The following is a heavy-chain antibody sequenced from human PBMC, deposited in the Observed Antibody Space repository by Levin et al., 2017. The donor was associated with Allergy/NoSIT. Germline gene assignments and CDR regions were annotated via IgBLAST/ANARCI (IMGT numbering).Heavy chain of an antibody. V-gene: IGHV1-2*02. Sequence: RGESLKISCKASGYTFTGYYMHWVRQAPGQGLEWMGWINPNSGGTNYAQKFQGRVTMTRDTSISTAYMELSRLRSDDTAVYYCARDAGDSTRPDFDYWGQGTLVTVSS. D-gene: IGHD2-2*01. CDR2: INPNSGGT. CDR1: GYTFTGYY. CDR3: ARDAGDSTRPDFDY. J-gene: IGHJ4*02.